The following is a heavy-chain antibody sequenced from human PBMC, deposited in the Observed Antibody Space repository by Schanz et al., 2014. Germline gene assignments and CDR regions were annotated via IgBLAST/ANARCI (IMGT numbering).Heavy chain of an antibody. D-gene: IGHD4-17*01. CDR3: ARSPGDFPGWFDS. Sequence: QLQLQESGSGLVKPSQTLSLTCGVSGGSISSGGSSWNWIRLPPGKGLEWIGYIYHSGSTYYNPPLKSRVTISVDRSKSQFSLILNSVTAADTAVYYCARSPGDFPGWFDSWGQGTLVTVSS. CDR1: GGSISSGGSS. CDR2: IYHSGST. V-gene: IGHV4-30-2*01. J-gene: IGHJ5*01.